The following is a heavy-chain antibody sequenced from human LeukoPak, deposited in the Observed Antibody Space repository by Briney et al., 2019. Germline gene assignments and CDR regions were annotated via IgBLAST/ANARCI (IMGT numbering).Heavy chain of an antibody. CDR3: ARDRTFVVVPAASFDY. CDR2: ISAHNGDT. CDR1: GYTFTSYG. Sequence: GASVKVSCEASGYTFTSYGISWVRQAPGQGLEWMGWISAHNGDTNYAQKFQGRVTMTTDTSTSTAYMELRSLRTDDTAVYYCARDRTFVVVPAASFDYWGQGTLVTVSS. J-gene: IGHJ4*02. V-gene: IGHV1-18*01. D-gene: IGHD2-2*01.